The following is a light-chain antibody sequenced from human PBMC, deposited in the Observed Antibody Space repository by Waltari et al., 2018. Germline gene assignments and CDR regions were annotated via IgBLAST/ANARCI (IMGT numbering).Light chain of an antibody. V-gene: IGKV2-28*01. J-gene: IGKJ5*01. Sequence: DIVMTQSPPSLPVTPGEPASISCSSSQSLLHSNGYNYLDWYLQKPGQSPQILIYLASNRASGVPDRFSGSGSGTDFTLKISRVEAEDAGVYYCMEALQSVTFGQGTRLEIK. CDR1: QSLLHSNGYNY. CDR3: MEALQSVT. CDR2: LAS.